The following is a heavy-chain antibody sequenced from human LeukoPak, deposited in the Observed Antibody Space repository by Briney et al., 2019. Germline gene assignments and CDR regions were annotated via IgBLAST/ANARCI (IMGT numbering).Heavy chain of an antibody. CDR3: ARGRVGATAYGMDV. Sequence: GESLKISCKDSGYSFSDYWIGWARQMPGKGLEWMGIIHPSNSETQYSPSFQGQVTISADRSVSTAYLQWSSLKASDSAMYYCARGRVGATAYGMDVWGKGTTVTVSS. D-gene: IGHD1-26*01. CDR1: GYSFSDYW. V-gene: IGHV5-51*01. CDR2: IHPSNSET. J-gene: IGHJ6*03.